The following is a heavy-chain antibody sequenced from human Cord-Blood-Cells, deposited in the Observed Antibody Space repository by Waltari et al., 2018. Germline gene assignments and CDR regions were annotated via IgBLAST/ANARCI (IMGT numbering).Heavy chain of an antibody. CDR2: IIPIFGTA. Sequence: QVQLVQSGAEVKKPGSSVKVSCKASGGTFSSYAISWVRQAPGQGLEWMGGIIPIFGTANYAQKFQGRVTITADESTSTAYMELSSLRSEDTAVYYCAGEASIQLWSRDYFDYWGQGTLVTVSS. CDR3: AGEASIQLWSRDYFDY. D-gene: IGHD5-18*01. CDR1: GGTFSSYA. V-gene: IGHV1-69*01. J-gene: IGHJ4*02.